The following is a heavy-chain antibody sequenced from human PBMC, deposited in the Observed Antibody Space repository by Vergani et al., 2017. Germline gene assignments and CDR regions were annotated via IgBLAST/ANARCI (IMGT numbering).Heavy chain of an antibody. CDR2: ISWDGGST. D-gene: IGHD3-10*01. CDR1: GFTFDDYT. CDR3: AKEWGGSRSYYNSPPDY. V-gene: IGHV3-43*01. Sequence: EVQLVESGGVVVQPGGSLRLSCAASGFTFDDYTMHWVRQAPGKGLEWVSLISWDGGSTYYADSVKGRFTISRDNSKNSLYLQMNSLRTEDTALYYCAKEWGGSRSYYNSPPDYWGQGTLVTVSS. J-gene: IGHJ4*02.